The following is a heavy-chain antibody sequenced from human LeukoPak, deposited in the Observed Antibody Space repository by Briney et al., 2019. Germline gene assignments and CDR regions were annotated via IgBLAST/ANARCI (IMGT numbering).Heavy chain of an antibody. V-gene: IGHV1-8*01. D-gene: IGHD5-24*01. Sequence: ASVKVSCKGSGYTFTSYDINWVRQATGRGLEWMGWMNPNSGNTGYAQKFQGRVTMTRNTSISTAYMELSSLRSEDTAVYYCARGDWRWLQSDYWGQGTLVTVSS. CDR3: ARGDWRWLQSDY. CDR1: GYTFTSYD. J-gene: IGHJ4*02. CDR2: MNPNSGNT.